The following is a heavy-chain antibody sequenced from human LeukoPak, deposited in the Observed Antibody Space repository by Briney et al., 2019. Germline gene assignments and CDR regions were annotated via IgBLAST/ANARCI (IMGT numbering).Heavy chain of an antibody. D-gene: IGHD6-6*01. CDR2: IFYSGST. Sequence: SETLSLTCTVSGGSISTSNYYWGWIRQPPGKGLEWIGNIFYSGSTYYGPSLKSRLTISLDTSRNQFSLKLNSVTAEDTAVYYCAKVRQLVPCDVDVWGKGTTVTVSS. J-gene: IGHJ6*04. V-gene: IGHV4-39*07. CDR3: AKVRQLVPCDVDV. CDR1: GGSISTSNYY.